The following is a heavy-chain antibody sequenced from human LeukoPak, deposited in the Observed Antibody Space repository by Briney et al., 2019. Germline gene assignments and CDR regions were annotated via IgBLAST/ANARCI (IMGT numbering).Heavy chain of an antibody. Sequence: SETLSLTYSVSGYSISSGYYWGWIRQPPGKGLEWIGSIDRSGSTYYNPSLKSRVTISVVTSKNQFSLKLRSVTAADTAVYYCARDSALAQVVMFDYWGQGTLVTVSS. J-gene: IGHJ4*02. CDR1: GYSISSGYY. V-gene: IGHV4-38-2*02. D-gene: IGHD3-22*01. CDR2: IDRSGST. CDR3: ARDSALAQVVMFDY.